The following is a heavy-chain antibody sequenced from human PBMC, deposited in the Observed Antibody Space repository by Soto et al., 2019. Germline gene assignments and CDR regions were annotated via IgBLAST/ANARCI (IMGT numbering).Heavy chain of an antibody. D-gene: IGHD6-19*01. CDR3: ARARSSGGFVDY. Sequence: SETLSLTCAVYGGSFSGYYWSWIRQPPGKGLEWIGEINHSGSTNYNPSLKSRVTISVDTSKNQFPLKLSSVTAADTAVYYCARARSSGGFVDYWGQGTLVTVSS. CDR1: GGSFSGYY. J-gene: IGHJ4*02. CDR2: INHSGST. V-gene: IGHV4-34*01.